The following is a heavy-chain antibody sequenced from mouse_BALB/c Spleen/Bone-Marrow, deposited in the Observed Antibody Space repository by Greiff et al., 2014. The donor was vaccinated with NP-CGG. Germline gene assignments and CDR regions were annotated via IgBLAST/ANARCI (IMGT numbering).Heavy chain of an antibody. CDR1: DYTFTSYY. CDR2: INPSNVDT. CDR3: SRGYYGSTYYYAMDY. V-gene: IGHV1S81*02. D-gene: IGHD1-1*01. Sequence: LVESGAELVKPGASVKLSCKASDYTFTSYYMFWVKQRPGQGLEWIGEINPSNVDTNFNEKFKSKATLTVDKSSNTAYMQLSSLTSEDSAVYYCSRGYYGSTYYYAMDYWGQGTSVTVSS. J-gene: IGHJ4*01.